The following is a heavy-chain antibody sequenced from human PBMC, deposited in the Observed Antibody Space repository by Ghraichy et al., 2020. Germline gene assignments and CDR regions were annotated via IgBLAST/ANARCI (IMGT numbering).Heavy chain of an antibody. V-gene: IGHV3-23*01. D-gene: IGHD3-22*01. CDR1: GFTFSSYA. CDR2: ISGSGGST. J-gene: IGHJ4*02. Sequence: GESLNISCAASGFTFSSYAMSWVRQAPGKGLEWVSAISGSGGSTYYADSVKGRFTISRDNSKNTLYLQMNSLRAEDTAVYYCAKEGYYDSSGYYELDYWGQGTLVTVSS. CDR3: AKEGYYDSSGYYELDY.